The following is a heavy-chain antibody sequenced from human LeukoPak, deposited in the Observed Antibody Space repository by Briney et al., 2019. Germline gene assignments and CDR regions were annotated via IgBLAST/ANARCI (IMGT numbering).Heavy chain of an antibody. CDR1: GFTFSGHW. J-gene: IGHJ4*02. CDR2: IRQDGGEE. Sequence: GGSLRLSCAASGFTFSGHWMSWVRQAPGKGLEWVANIRQDGGEEYYVDSVRGRFTISRDNAKNSLYLQMSSLTDEDTAVYYCAAWGIGSSYVYWGQGTLVTVSS. CDR3: AAWGIGSSYVY. V-gene: IGHV3-7*01. D-gene: IGHD2-15*01.